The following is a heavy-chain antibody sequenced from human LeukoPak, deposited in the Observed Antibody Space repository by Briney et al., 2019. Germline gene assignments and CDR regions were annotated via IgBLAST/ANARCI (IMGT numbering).Heavy chain of an antibody. CDR2: ISAYNGNT. CDR1: GYTFTSYG. D-gene: IGHD6-19*01. J-gene: IGHJ4*02. V-gene: IGHV1-18*01. CDR3: ARDPLGQWPTAFDY. Sequence: ASVKVSCKASGYTFTSYGISWVRQAPGQGLEWMGWISAYNGNTNYAQKLQGRVTMTTDTSTSTAYMELRSLRSDDPAVYYCARDPLGQWPTAFDYWGQGTLVTVSS.